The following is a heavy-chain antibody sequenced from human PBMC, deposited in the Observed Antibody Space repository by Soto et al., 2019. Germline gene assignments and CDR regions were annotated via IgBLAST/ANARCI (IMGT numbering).Heavy chain of an antibody. CDR3: ARRVSSWWDFDL. D-gene: IGHD6-13*01. J-gene: IGHJ4*02. Sequence: EVQLVETGGGLIQPGGSLRLSCGVSGFSVSDNYMTWFRQAPGKGLEWVSIIYSGGSSFHIDSVKDRFSVSRDTSKNTVFLQMNSLRPEDTAVYYCARRVSSWWDFDLWGQGTQVTVSS. CDR2: IYSGGSS. CDR1: GFSVSDNY. V-gene: IGHV3-53*02.